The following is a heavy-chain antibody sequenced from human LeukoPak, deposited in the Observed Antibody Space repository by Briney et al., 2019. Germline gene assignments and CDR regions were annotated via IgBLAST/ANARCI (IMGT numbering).Heavy chain of an antibody. D-gene: IGHD1-26*01. V-gene: IGHV3-64D*06. CDR1: GFTFSRYA. CDR2: ISGNGGST. CDR3: VKDTSGYYYTFDY. J-gene: IGHJ4*02. Sequence: PGVSLRLSCSASGFTFSRYAMHWVRQAPGKGLEFVSRISGNGGSTYYADSVKGRFTISRDNSKNTVYLQMSSLRAEDTAVYYCVKDTSGYYYTFDYWGQGTLVTVSS.